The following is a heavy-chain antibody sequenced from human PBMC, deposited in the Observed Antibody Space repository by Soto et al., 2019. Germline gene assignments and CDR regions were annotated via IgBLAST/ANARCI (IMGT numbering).Heavy chain of an antibody. Sequence: QAHLVESGGGVVQPGRSLRLSCAASGFTFTSYGMHWVRQAPGTRLEWVAVISYDGGLQHYADSVKGRFTISRDNSKNMVLPQMNSLRAEDTAVYYCVSDRGYGHASVPYSWGQGTLVSVSS. CDR1: GFTFTSYG. CDR2: ISYDGGLQ. J-gene: IGHJ4*02. CDR3: VSDRGYGHASVPYS. D-gene: IGHD5-18*01. V-gene: IGHV3-30*03.